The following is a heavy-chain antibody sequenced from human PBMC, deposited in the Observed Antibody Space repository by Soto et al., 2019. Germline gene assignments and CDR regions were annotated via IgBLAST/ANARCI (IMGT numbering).Heavy chain of an antibody. Sequence: SETLSLTCTVSGGSISSYYWTWIRQPPGKGLEWIGFLYNSGSTHYNPSLKSRVTMTSDTSTSTVYMEVSSLRSEDTAVYYCARGGDVVLVTAPLDHWGQGTLVTVS. V-gene: IGHV4-4*08. CDR1: GGSISSYY. CDR2: LYNSGST. D-gene: IGHD2-21*02. CDR3: ARGGDVVLVTAPLDH. J-gene: IGHJ5*02.